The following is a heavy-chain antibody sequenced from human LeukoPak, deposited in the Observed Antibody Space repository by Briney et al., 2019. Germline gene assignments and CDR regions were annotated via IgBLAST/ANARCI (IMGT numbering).Heavy chain of an antibody. V-gene: IGHV1-69*05. Sequence: ASVKVSCKASGGTFSSYAISWVRQAPGQGLEWMGGIIPIFGTANYAQNFQGRLTMTTDTSTTTAYMELRSLRSDDTAVYYCSREFPFCGADCFSGVFDIWGQGTMVTVS. J-gene: IGHJ3*02. CDR2: IIPIFGTA. D-gene: IGHD2-21*02. CDR1: GGTFSSYA. CDR3: SREFPFCGADCFSGVFDI.